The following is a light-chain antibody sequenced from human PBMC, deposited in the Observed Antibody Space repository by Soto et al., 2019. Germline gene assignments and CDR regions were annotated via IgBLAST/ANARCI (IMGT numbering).Light chain of an antibody. CDR1: QGIRDY. V-gene: IGKV1-27*01. CDR2: GAS. Sequence: DIQMTQSPSSLSASVGDRVTITCRASQGIRDYLAWYQQKPGKAPNLLIYGASSLQSGVPSRFSGSGSGTDFTLTISSLRSEDFAIYFCQQYDAWPPGTFGGGTAVEI. CDR3: QQYDAWPPGT. J-gene: IGKJ4*01.